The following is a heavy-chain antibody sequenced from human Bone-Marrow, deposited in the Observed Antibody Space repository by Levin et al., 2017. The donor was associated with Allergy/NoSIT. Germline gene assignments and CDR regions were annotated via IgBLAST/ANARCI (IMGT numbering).Heavy chain of an antibody. CDR3: APRLYDFPRKLRYFDH. CDR2: IYWDDDK. Sequence: VSGPTLVKPTQTLTLTCSFSGFSLTTNGVSVGWIRQPPGEALEWLALIYWDDDKLYSPSLKSRLTITKDTSKNQVVLTMTNMDPADTATSYCAPRLYDFPRKLRYFDHWSQGILVTVSS. V-gene: IGHV2-5*02. J-gene: IGHJ4*02. D-gene: IGHD3-3*01. CDR1: GFSLTTNGVS.